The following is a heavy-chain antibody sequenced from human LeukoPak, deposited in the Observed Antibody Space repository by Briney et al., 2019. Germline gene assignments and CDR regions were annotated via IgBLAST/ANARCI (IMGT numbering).Heavy chain of an antibody. CDR2: FDPEYGEK. CDR3: ATGIMIPAGFDY. J-gene: IGHJ4*02. D-gene: IGHD3-16*01. Sequence: ASVKVSCKISGDTLSQLTIHWVRQAPGEGLEKMGRFDPEYGEKVFAQTFQGRVTMTGDTSTNTAYMELSSLRPEDTAVYYCATGIMIPAGFDYWGQGTLVTVSS. CDR1: GDTLSQLT. V-gene: IGHV1-24*01.